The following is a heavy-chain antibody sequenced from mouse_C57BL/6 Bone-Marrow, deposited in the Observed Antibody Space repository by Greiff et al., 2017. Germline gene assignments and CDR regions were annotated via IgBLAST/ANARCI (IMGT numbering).Heavy chain of an antibody. J-gene: IGHJ3*01. CDR1: GFNIKNTY. D-gene: IGHD2-5*01. CDR2: IDPANGNT. V-gene: IGHV14-3*01. Sequence: VQLQQSVAELVRPGASVKLSCTASGFNIKNTYMHWVKQRPEQGLEWIGRIDPANGNTTYAPRFPGKATITADTSSNTAYLQLSSLTSEDTAIYNSYYSDYRVAYWGQGTLVTVSA. CDR3: YYSDYRVAY.